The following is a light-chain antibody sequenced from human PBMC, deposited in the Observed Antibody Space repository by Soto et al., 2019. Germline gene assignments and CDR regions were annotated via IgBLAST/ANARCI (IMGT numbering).Light chain of an antibody. J-gene: IGLJ2*01. CDR2: DVS. CDR1: SSHLGVYNY. Sequence: QSVLTQPASVSGSPGQSITISCTGTSSHLGVYNYVSWYQQHPGKAPRVMIYDVSDRPSGVSNRFSGSRSGNTASLTISGLQAEDEADYYCSSYTSTSTLVVFGGGTKLTVL. CDR3: SSYTSTSTLVV. V-gene: IGLV2-14*01.